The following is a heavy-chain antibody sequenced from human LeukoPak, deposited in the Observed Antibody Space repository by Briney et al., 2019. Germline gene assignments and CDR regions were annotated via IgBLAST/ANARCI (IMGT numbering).Heavy chain of an antibody. J-gene: IGHJ3*02. CDR3: ARVSAAAGLTDAFDI. CDR2: IYYSGST. V-gene: IGHV4-59*01. D-gene: IGHD6-13*01. CDR1: GGSISSYY. Sequence: SETLSLTCTVSGGSISSYYWSWIRQPPGKGLEWIGYIYYSGSTNYNPSLKSRVTISVDTSKNQFSLKLSSVTAADTAVYYCARVSAAAGLTDAFDIWGQGTMVTVSS.